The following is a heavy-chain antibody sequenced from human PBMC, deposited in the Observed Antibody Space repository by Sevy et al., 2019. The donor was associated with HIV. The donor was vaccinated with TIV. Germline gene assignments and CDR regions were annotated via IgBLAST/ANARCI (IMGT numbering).Heavy chain of an antibody. J-gene: IGHJ3*02. V-gene: IGHV3-7*01. Sequence: GGSLRLSCAASGFTFSSYWMSWVRRAPGKGLESVANIKQDGSEKYYVDSVKGRFTISRDNAKNSLYLQMNSLRAEDTAVHYCARDLRSVVVVIVDASDIWGQGTMVTVSS. D-gene: IGHD3-22*01. CDR2: IKQDGSEK. CDR1: GFTFSSYW. CDR3: ARDLRSVVVVIVDASDI.